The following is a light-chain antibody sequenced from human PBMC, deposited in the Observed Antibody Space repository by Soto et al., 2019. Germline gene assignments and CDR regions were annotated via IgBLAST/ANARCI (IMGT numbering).Light chain of an antibody. V-gene: IGKV3-15*01. CDR1: QSISNN. CDR2: GAS. J-gene: IGKJ1*01. CDR3: QQYNNWWT. Sequence: EIVMTQSPATLSVSPGEGATLSCRATQSISNNLAWYHQRPGQAPRLLIYGASTKATGIPARFSGSGSGTAFTLTISSLQSEDFAVYYWQQYNNWWTFGQGTRVEIK.